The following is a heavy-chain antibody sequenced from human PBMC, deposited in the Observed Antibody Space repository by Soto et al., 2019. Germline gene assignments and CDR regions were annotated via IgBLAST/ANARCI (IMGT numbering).Heavy chain of an antibody. J-gene: IGHJ4*02. Sequence: EVQLVESGGGLVQPGGSLRLSCAASGFTFSSYDLHWVRQASGKGLEWVSGIGTGGDSHYADSVKGRFTISREYARNSLYLEIDGLKAGDTAVYYCARGSGSRGWSLDYWGQGTLVTVSS. CDR1: GFTFSSYD. CDR2: IGTGGDS. D-gene: IGHD6-19*01. V-gene: IGHV3-13*01. CDR3: ARGSGSRGWSLDY.